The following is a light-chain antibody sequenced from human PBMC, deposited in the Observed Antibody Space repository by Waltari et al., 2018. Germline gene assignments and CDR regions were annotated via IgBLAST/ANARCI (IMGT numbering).Light chain of an antibody. CDR3: QQYGSSPWT. Sequence: EILLTQSPATLSLPPGERATLSCRASQSVSSDYLAWYLHIVGQAPRLLIYGASNRATGIPDRFSGSGSGTDFTLTISRREPEDFAVYYCQQYGSSPWTFGQGTKVEIK. V-gene: IGKV3-20*01. CDR2: GAS. J-gene: IGKJ1*01. CDR1: QSVSSDY.